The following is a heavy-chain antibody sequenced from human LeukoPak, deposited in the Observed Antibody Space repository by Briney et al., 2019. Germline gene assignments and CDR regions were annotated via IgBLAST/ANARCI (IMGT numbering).Heavy chain of an antibody. V-gene: IGHV3-23*01. CDR2: ISGNGGTT. Sequence: GGSLRLSCAASGFTFSSYGMSWVRQAPGKGLEWVSGISGNGGTTWYADSVKGRFTISRDNSKSTLYLQMNSLGAEDTAVYYCAKSPTLTGSYFTLHFWGQGTLVTVSS. CDR3: AKSPTLTGSYFTLHF. J-gene: IGHJ4*02. CDR1: GFTFSSYG. D-gene: IGHD3-9*01.